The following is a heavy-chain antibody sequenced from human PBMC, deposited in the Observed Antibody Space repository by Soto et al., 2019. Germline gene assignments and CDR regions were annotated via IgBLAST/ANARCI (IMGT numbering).Heavy chain of an antibody. CDR1: GYTFTSYG. D-gene: IGHD4-17*01. CDR3: ASAGLRDTNYYYYYMDV. J-gene: IGHJ6*03. CDR2: MNPNSGNT. V-gene: IGHV1-8*02. Sequence: ASVKVSCKASGYTFTSYGISWVRQAPGQGLEWMGWMNPNSGNTGYAQKFQGRVTMTRNTSISTAYMELSSLRSEDTAVYYCASAGLRDTNYYYYYMDVWGKGTTVTVSS.